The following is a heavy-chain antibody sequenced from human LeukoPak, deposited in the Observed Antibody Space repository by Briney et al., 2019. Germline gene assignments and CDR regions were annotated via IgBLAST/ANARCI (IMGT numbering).Heavy chain of an antibody. J-gene: IGHJ3*02. CDR3: ARWRGVYYYDSSGAHAFDI. V-gene: IGHV1-18*01. D-gene: IGHD3-22*01. Sequence: NTNYAQKLQGRVTMTTDTSTSTAYMELRSLRSDDTAVYYCARWRGVYYYDSSGAHAFDIWGQGTMVTVSS. CDR2: NT.